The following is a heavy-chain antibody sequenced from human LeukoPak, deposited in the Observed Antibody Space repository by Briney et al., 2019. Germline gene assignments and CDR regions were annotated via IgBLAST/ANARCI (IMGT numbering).Heavy chain of an antibody. Sequence: SGGSLRLSCAASGFTFSTYGMHWVRQAPGKGLEWVAVIWYDGSNKYYADSVKGRFTISRDNSKNTLYLQMNSLRTEDTAVYYCARNDKGNSYGYSIDYWGQGTLVTVSS. D-gene: IGHD5-18*01. CDR3: ARNDKGNSYGYSIDY. V-gene: IGHV3-33*01. CDR1: GFTFSTYG. J-gene: IGHJ4*02. CDR2: IWYDGSNK.